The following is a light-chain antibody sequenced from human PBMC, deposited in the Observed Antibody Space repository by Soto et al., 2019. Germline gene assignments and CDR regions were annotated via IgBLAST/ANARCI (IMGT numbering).Light chain of an antibody. V-gene: IGKV3-20*01. CDR2: GAS. CDR1: QSVSSGH. J-gene: IGKJ1*01. CDR3: QQYGHSLWT. Sequence: DIVLTQSPGTLSLSPGERAALSCRASQSVSSGHLAWYQQKPGQARRLLIYGASSTATRIPDRFSGSGSGTAFTLTISRLEPEDYAVHYCQQYGHSLWTFGQGTKVDIK.